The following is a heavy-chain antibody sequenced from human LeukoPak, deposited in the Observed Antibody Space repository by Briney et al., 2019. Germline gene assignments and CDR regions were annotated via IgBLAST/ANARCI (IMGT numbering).Heavy chain of an antibody. V-gene: IGHV4-59*11. CDR3: ARGSGGSPGFDY. D-gene: IGHD2-15*01. J-gene: IGHJ4*02. CDR2: IYYSGST. Sequence: SETLSLTCTVSGGSISSHYWSWIRQPPGKGLEWIGYIYYSGSTNYNPSLKSRVTISVDTSKNQFSLKLSSVTAADTAVYYCARGSGGSPGFDYWGQGTLVTVSS. CDR1: GGSISSHY.